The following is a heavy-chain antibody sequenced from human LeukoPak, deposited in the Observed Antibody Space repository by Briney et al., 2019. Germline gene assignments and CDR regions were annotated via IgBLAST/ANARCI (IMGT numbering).Heavy chain of an antibody. J-gene: IGHJ4*02. CDR1: RYTFTSYD. V-gene: IGHV1-8*01. Sequence: ASVKVSCTASRYTFTSYDINWVREAAGHGLEWMGWMNPNTGRTGYAQKFQGRITMTRETSINTAYMELTNLRSEDTAIYYCARLSQTPDYYTLGGYYYLGYWGQGTPVTVSS. CDR3: ARLSQTPDYYTLGGYYYLGY. D-gene: IGHD3-10*01. CDR2: MNPNTGRT.